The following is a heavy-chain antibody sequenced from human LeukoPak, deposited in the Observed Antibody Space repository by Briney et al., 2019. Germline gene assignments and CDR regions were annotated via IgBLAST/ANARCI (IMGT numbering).Heavy chain of an antibody. Sequence: PSETLSLTCTVSGGSISSGDYYWSWIRQPPGKGLEWIGEINHSGSTNYNPSLKSRVTISVDTSKNQFSLKLSSVTAADTAVYYCARGSSWGYVWGSYRRPLFFDYWGQGTLVTVSS. V-gene: IGHV4-39*07. D-gene: IGHD3-16*02. J-gene: IGHJ4*02. CDR1: GGSISSGDYY. CDR3: ARGSSWGYVWGSYRRPLFFDY. CDR2: INHSGST.